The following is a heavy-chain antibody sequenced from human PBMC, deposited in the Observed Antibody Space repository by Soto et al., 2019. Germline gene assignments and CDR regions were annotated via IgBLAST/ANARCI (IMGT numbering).Heavy chain of an antibody. J-gene: IGHJ6*02. Sequence: QITLKESGPTLVKPTQTLTLTCTFSGFSLNTGGLGVGWIRQPPGKALEWLALIYWDGDKRYSPSLKSRLSSTKDSHNTLVVVTMSNLVPVDTAKYSCAHRPCACDCLGSDGSYYLCGMDAWGQGTTVTVSS. CDR1: GFSLNTGGLG. CDR3: AHRPCACDCLGSDGSYYLCGMDA. D-gene: IGHD2-21*02. CDR2: IYWDGDK. V-gene: IGHV2-5*02.